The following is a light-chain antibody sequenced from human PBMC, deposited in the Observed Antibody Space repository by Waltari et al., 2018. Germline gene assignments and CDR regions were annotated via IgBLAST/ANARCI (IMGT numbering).Light chain of an antibody. CDR3: HQYGSSPRT. Sequence: GERATLSCRASQSVSSNSLAWYQQRPGQAPRLLIYGTSSRATGIPDRFSGSGSGTDFTLTISRLEAADFAVYYCHQYGSSPRTFGQGTKVETK. J-gene: IGKJ1*01. V-gene: IGKV3-20*01. CDR2: GTS. CDR1: QSVSSNS.